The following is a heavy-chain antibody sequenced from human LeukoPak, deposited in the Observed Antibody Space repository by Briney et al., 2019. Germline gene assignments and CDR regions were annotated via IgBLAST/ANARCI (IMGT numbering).Heavy chain of an antibody. CDR2: ISAYNGNT. D-gene: IGHD3-22*01. Sequence: ASVKVCCKASGCTFTSYGISWVRQAPGQGLEWMGWISAYNGNTNYAQKLQGRVTMTTDTSTSTAYMELRSLRSDDTAVYYCARASSRIFDSSGQPVGYWGQGTLVTVSS. CDR3: ARASSRIFDSSGQPVGY. CDR1: GCTFTSYG. V-gene: IGHV1-18*01. J-gene: IGHJ4*02.